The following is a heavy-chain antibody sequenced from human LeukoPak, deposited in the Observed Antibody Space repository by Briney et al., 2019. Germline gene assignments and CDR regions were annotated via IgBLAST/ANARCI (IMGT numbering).Heavy chain of an antibody. CDR3: ARIYSTGWFDP. Sequence: GGSLRLSCAASGFTFDDYGMSWVRQAPGKGLEWVSGINWNGGSTGYVDSEKGRFTISRDNAKNSLYLQMNSLRAEDTALYYCARIYSTGWFDPWGQGTLVTVSS. D-gene: IGHD4-11*01. CDR1: GFTFDDYG. CDR2: INWNGGST. J-gene: IGHJ5*02. V-gene: IGHV3-20*04.